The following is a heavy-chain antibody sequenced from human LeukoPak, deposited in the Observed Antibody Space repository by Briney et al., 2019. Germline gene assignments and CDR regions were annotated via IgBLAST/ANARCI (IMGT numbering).Heavy chain of an antibody. CDR3: AVTYSSSSGDY. CDR1: GGTFSSHA. D-gene: IGHD6-6*01. J-gene: IGHJ4*02. Sequence: GASVKVSCKASGGTFSSHAISWVRQAPGQGLEWMGGIIPIFGTANYAQKFQGRVTITTDESTSTAYMELSSLRSEDTAVYYCAVTYSSSSGDYWGQGTLVTVSS. V-gene: IGHV1-69*05. CDR2: IIPIFGTA.